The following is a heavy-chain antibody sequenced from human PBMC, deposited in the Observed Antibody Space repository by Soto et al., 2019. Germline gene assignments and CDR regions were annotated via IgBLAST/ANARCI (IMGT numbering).Heavy chain of an antibody. D-gene: IGHD2-2*01. J-gene: IGHJ5*02. CDR3: ARSPGECSTTSCYSEQFDP. CDR1: GYTFTSDG. Sequence: QVQLVQSGAEVKKPGASVKVSCKASGYTFTSDGISWVRQSPGQGSERMGWISAYNGNTHYAQKLQGRGTMTTETSTSTADVELRSLRSADAAVYYCARSPGECSTTSCYSEQFDPWGQGTLVTVSS. V-gene: IGHV1-18*01. CDR2: ISAYNGNT.